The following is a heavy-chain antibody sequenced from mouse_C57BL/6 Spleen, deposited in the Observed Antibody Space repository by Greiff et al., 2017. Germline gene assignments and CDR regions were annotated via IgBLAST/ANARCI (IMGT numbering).Heavy chain of an antibody. D-gene: IGHD2-1*01. CDR2: IYPGDGDT. J-gene: IGHJ3*01. CDR1: GYAFSSSW. CDR3: ARSGNY. V-gene: IGHV1-82*01. Sequence: QVQLQQSGPELVKPGASVKISCKASGYAFSSSWMNWVKQRPGKGLEWIGRIYPGDGDTNYNGKFKDKATLTVDKSSSTAYMQLSSLTSEDSAVYYCARSGNYWGQGTLVTVSA.